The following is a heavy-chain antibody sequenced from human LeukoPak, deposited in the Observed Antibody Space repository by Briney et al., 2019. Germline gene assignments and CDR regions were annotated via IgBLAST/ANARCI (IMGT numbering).Heavy chain of an antibody. CDR3: ARERGIAARPGDYGMDV. V-gene: IGHV4-31*03. CDR1: GGSISSGGYY. Sequence: SETLSLTCTVSGGSISSGGYYWSWIRQHPGKGLEWIGYIYYSGSTYYNPSLKSRVTISVDTPKNQFSLKLSSVTAADTAVYYCARERGIAARPGDYGMDVWGQGTTVTVSS. J-gene: IGHJ6*02. D-gene: IGHD6-6*01. CDR2: IYYSGST.